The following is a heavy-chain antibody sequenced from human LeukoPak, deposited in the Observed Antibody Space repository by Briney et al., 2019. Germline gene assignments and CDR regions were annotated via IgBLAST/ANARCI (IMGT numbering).Heavy chain of an antibody. CDR2: ISDSGGRT. D-gene: IGHD3-10*01. CDR3: AKPYVWFGELPDY. V-gene: IGHV3-23*01. CDR1: GITLSNYG. Sequence: PGGSLRLSCAVSGITLSNYGMSWVRQAPGKGLEWVAGISDSGGRTNYADSVKGRFTISRDNSKNTLYLQMNSLRAEDTAVYYCAKPYVWFGELPDYWGQGTLVTVSS. J-gene: IGHJ4*02.